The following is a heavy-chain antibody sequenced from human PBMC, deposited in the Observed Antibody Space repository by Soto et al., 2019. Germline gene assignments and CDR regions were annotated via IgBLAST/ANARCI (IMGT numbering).Heavy chain of an antibody. V-gene: IGHV1-2*04. CDR1: GYTFTGYY. CDR2: INPNSGGT. Sequence: ASVKVSCKASGYTFTGYYMHWVRQAPGQGLEWMGWINPNSGGTNYAQKFQVWVTMTRDTSISTAYMELSRLRSDDTAVYYCARDEATGYCTNGVCYGHYYYGMDVWGQGTTVTVS. D-gene: IGHD2-8*01. J-gene: IGHJ6*02. CDR3: ARDEATGYCTNGVCYGHYYYGMDV.